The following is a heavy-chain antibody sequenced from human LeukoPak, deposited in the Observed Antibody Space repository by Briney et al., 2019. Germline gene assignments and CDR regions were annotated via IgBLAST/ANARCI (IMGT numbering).Heavy chain of an antibody. Sequence: GGSLRLSCAAAGFTFSNYAMHWVRQAPGKGLEWVAATSHDEGNKYYADSVKGRFTISRDNSRNTLYLEVNSLRTDDTAVYYCARGPGLAMGKGYFDYCGQGTLVTVSS. J-gene: IGHJ4*02. CDR1: GFTFSNYA. D-gene: IGHD5-18*01. CDR3: ARGPGLAMGKGYFDY. CDR2: TSHDEGNK. V-gene: IGHV3-30-3*01.